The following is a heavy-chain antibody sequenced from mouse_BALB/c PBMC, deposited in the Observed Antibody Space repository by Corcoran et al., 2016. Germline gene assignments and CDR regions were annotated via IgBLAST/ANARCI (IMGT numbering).Heavy chain of an antibody. CDR2: INTYTGEP. J-gene: IGHJ2*01. V-gene: IGHV9-3-1*01. D-gene: IGHD2-4*01. CDR1: GYTFTNYG. CDR3: ARFYYDYRDFDY. Sequence: QIQLVQSGPELKKPGETVKISCKASGYTFTNYGMNWVKQAPGKGLKWMGWINTYTGEPTYADDFKGRCAFSLETSASTAYLQINNLKNEETATYFCARFYYDYRDFDYGGQGTTLTVSS.